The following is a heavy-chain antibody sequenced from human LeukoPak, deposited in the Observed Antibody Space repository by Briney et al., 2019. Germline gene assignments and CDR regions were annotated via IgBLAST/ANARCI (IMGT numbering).Heavy chain of an antibody. V-gene: IGHV1-8*01. CDR1: GYTFSSYD. CDR3: ARGILSSGWELNWFGP. Sequence: GTSVKVSCKASGYTFSSYDINWVRQATGQGLEWMGWMNPNGGNTGYAQRFQGRVTMTRNTSINTAYMELSSLRSEDTAVYYCARGILSSGWELNWFGPWGQGTLVTVSS. J-gene: IGHJ5*02. D-gene: IGHD6-19*01. CDR2: MNPNGGNT.